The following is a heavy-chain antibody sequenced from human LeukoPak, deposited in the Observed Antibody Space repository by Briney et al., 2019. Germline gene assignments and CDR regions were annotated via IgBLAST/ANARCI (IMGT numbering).Heavy chain of an antibody. CDR2: ISGSGGST. CDR3: AKAYWYGDYYYGMDV. CDR1: GFTFSSYA. J-gene: IGHJ6*02. D-gene: IGHD2-21*01. V-gene: IGHV3-23*01. Sequence: GGSLRLSCAASGFTFSSYAMSWVRQAPGEGLEWVSAISGSGGSTYYADSVKGRFTISRDNSKNTLYLQMNSLRAEDTAVYYCAKAYWYGDYYYGMDVWGQGTTVTVSS.